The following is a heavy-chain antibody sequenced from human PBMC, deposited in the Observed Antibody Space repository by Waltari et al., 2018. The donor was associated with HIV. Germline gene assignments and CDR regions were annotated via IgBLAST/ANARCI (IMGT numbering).Heavy chain of an antibody. J-gene: IGHJ4*02. CDR3: VRERNTVTTTSYYFDY. V-gene: IGHV3-66*01. D-gene: IGHD4-17*01. CDR1: GVYVRTNY. Sequence: DVQLVESGGGLVQPGGSLRVSCGASGVYVRTNYVAWVRRAPGKGLEWVSLITHLGATFYADSVRDRFIIARDTSMNTVDLQMNSLRVEDTAVYYCVRERNTVTTTSYYFDYWGQGTLVTVSS. CDR2: ITHLGAT.